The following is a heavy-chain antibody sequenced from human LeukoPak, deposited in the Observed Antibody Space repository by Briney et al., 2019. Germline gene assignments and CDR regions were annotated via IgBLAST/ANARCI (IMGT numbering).Heavy chain of an antibody. CDR1: GFTFSSYA. V-gene: IGHV3-30*02. Sequence: GGSLRLXCAASGFTFSSYAMSWVRQAPGKGLEWVAFIRYDGSNKYYADSVKGRFTISRDNSKNTLYLQMNSLRAEDTAVYYCAKGVYDSSGYEDYWGQGTLVTVSS. CDR3: AKGVYDSSGYEDY. CDR2: IRYDGSNK. D-gene: IGHD3-22*01. J-gene: IGHJ4*02.